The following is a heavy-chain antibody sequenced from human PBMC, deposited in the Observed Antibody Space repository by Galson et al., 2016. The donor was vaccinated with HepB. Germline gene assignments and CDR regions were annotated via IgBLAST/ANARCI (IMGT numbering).Heavy chain of an antibody. Sequence: SLRLSCAASGFSFSNSGMSWVRQAPGRGLEWVSGITRSGDATHYADFVKGRFTISRDNSKKTMYLQINSLRGDDTAVYYCARDARPTASWHYFDYWGQGTLVTVSS. V-gene: IGHV3-23*01. CDR1: GFSFSNSG. D-gene: IGHD2-2*01. CDR2: ITRSGDAT. J-gene: IGHJ4*02. CDR3: ARDARPTASWHYFDY.